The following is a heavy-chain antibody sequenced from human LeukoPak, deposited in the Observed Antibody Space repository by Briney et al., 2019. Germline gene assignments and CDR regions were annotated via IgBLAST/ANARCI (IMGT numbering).Heavy chain of an antibody. CDR1: GGTFSSYA. V-gene: IGHV1-69*01. CDR2: IIPIFGTA. D-gene: IGHD2-2*01. CDR3: ARAALGYCSSTSCYHKNWFDP. Sequence: GSSVKVSCKASGGTFSSYAISWVRQAPGQGLEWMGGIIPIFGTANYAQKFQGRVTITADESTSTAYMELSSLRSGDTAVYYCARAALGYCSSTSCYHKNWFDPWGQGTLVTVSS. J-gene: IGHJ5*02.